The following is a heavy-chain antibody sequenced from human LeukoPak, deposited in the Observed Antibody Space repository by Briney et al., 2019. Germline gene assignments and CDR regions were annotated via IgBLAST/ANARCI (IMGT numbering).Heavy chain of an antibody. CDR3: ATDSFSGSYTRGGYFDY. D-gene: IGHD1-26*01. V-gene: IGHV1-24*01. J-gene: IGHJ4*02. Sequence: ASVNVSCKLSGYTLTELSMHGVRQAPGKGLEWVGGLYPEDGETIYAQKLQGRVTMTEDTSTDTGYMELSSLRSEDTAVYYCATDSFSGSYTRGGYFDYWGQGTLVTVSS. CDR1: GYTLTELS. CDR2: LYPEDGET.